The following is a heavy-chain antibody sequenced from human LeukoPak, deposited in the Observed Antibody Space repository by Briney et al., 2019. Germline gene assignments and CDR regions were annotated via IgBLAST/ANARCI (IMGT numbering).Heavy chain of an antibody. CDR2: MSSRGYPT. D-gene: IGHD1-1*01. CDR3: ARVGIALTSPFDY. Sequence: PGGSLRLSCLASGFTFSDYYMSWVRQAPGKGLEWISYMSSRGYPTYYAEYVKGRFTNYRDKAKITLYLQMQNPRADDTAVYFCARVGIALTSPFDYWGLGTLVAVSS. CDR1: GFTFSDYY. V-gene: IGHV3-11*01. J-gene: IGHJ4*02.